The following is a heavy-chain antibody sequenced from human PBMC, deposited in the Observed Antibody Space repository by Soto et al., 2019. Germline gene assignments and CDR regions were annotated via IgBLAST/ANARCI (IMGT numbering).Heavy chain of an antibody. CDR2: IYYSGST. J-gene: IGHJ4*02. V-gene: IGHV4-31*03. CDR3: ARKPLYGEIRGDYFDY. CDR1: GGSINSGAFY. D-gene: IGHD4-17*01. Sequence: QVQLQESGPGLVKPSQSLSLTCTVSGGSINSGAFYWTWIRQHPGKGLEWIGYIYYSGSTDYHPSLKRWLNISLDKSKNQFSLKLASVTAADTAVHYCARKPLYGEIRGDYFDYWGLGTLVTVSS.